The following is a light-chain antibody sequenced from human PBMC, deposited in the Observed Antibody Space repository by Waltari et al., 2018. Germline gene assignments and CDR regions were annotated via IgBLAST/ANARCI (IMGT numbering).Light chain of an antibody. J-gene: IGKJ2*03. CDR3: QQSYSMPYS. CDR2: AAS. CDR1: QSVGRF. Sequence: DIQMTQSPSSLSSSIGDGVTITCRASQSVGRFLNWFQQKPGKAPKLLIYAASNLQSGAPSRFSGSGSGTEFTFTIVSLQPEDFATYYCQQSYSMPYSFGQGTRLEIE. V-gene: IGKV1-39*01.